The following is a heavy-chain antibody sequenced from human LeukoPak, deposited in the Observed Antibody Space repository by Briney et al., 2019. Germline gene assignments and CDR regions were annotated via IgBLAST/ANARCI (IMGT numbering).Heavy chain of an antibody. CDR2: IYYSGST. J-gene: IGHJ3*02. Sequence: SETLSLTCTVSGGSISGYYWSWIRQPPGKGLEWIGYIYYSGSTNYNPSLKSRVTISVDTSKNQFSLKLSSVTAADTAVYYCAREDPSRDAFDIWGQGTMVTVSS. CDR3: AREDPSRDAFDI. CDR1: GGSISGYY. V-gene: IGHV4-59*01.